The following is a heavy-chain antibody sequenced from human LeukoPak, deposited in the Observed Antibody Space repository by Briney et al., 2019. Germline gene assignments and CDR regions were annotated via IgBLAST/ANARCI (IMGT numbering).Heavy chain of an antibody. CDR2: ISSSSSYI. Sequence: GGSLRLSCAASGFTFSSYSMNWVRQAPGKGLGWVSSISSSSSYIYYADSVKGRFTISRDNAKNSLYLQMNSLRAEDTAVYYCARPNRDYYDSSGYDAFDIWGQGTMVTVSS. CDR1: GFTFSSYS. CDR3: ARPNRDYYDSSGYDAFDI. J-gene: IGHJ3*02. D-gene: IGHD3-22*01. V-gene: IGHV3-21*01.